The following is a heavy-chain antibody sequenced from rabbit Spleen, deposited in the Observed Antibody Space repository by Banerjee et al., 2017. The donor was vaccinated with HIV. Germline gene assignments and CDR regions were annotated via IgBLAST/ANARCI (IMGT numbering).Heavy chain of an antibody. Sequence: QEQLVESGGGLVRPGASLTLTCKASGFRFSFNNDYVMCWVRQAPGKGLEWIACIELSSSGFTYFASWARGRFTISKTSSTTVTLQMTSLTAADTATYFCARDTSSSFSSYGMDLWGPGTLVTVS. J-gene: IGHJ6*01. CDR2: IELSSSGFT. V-gene: IGHV1S45*01. CDR3: ARDTSSSFSSYGMDL. D-gene: IGHD1-1*01. CDR1: GFRFSFNNDYV.